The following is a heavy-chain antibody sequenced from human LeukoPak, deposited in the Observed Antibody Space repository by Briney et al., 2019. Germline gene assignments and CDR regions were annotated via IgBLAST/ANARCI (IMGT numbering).Heavy chain of an antibody. V-gene: IGHV3-7*03. CDR3: ARDLANYYDSSGYQDY. D-gene: IGHD3-22*01. Sequence: GGPLRLSCAASGFTFSSHWMSWVRQAPGKGLEWVANIKQDGSEKYYVDSVKGRFTISRDNTKNSLYLQMNSLRAEDTAVYYCARDLANYYDSSGYQDYWGQGTLVTVSS. CDR1: GFTFSSHW. J-gene: IGHJ4*02. CDR2: IKQDGSEK.